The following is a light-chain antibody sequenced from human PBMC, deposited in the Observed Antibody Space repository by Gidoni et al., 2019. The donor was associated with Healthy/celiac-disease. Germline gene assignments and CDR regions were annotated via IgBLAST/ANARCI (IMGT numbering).Light chain of an antibody. CDR3: SSYTSSSTLVV. J-gene: IGLJ2*01. CDR1: SSDVGGYNY. Sequence: SSDVGGYNYVSWYQQHPGKAPKLMIYDVSNRPSGVSNRFSGSKSGNTASLTISGLQAEDEADYYCSSYTSSSTLVVFGGGTKLTVL. CDR2: DVS. V-gene: IGLV2-14*04.